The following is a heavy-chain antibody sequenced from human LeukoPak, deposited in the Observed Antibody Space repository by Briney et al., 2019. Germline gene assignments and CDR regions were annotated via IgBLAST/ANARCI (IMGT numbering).Heavy chain of an antibody. J-gene: IGHJ4*01. D-gene: IGHD4-17*01. CDR3: ARNYGDYSYYFNY. Sequence: GGSVRLSCAASGFTFSSYEMNWARQPPGKGLEWVSYISSSGSTIYYADSVKGRFTISRDNAKNSLYLQMNSLRAEDTAVYYCARNYGDYSYYFNYWGPGNLGSVSS. CDR1: GFTFSSYE. V-gene: IGHV3-48*03. CDR2: ISSSGSTI.